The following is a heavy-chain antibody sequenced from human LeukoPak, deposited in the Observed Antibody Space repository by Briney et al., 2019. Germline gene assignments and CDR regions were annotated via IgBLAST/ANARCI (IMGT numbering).Heavy chain of an antibody. J-gene: IGHJ4*02. V-gene: IGHV3-33*01. CDR3: ARWSRYSSGWYELDY. D-gene: IGHD6-19*01. CDR2: IWHDGSND. CDR1: GFIFNSYG. Sequence: GGSLRLSCAACGFIFNSYGMHWVRQAPGKGLEWVALIWHDGSNDNYADSVKGRFTISRDNPKSTLHLQMNSLRAEDTAVYYCARWSRYSSGWYELDYWGQGTVVTVSS.